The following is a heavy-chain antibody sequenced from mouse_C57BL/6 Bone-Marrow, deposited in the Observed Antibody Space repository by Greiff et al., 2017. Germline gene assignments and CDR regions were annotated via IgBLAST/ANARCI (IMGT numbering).Heavy chain of an antibody. J-gene: IGHJ3*01. CDR3: ARGPLIYYYGSGISWFAY. D-gene: IGHD1-1*01. CDR1: GYTFTSYT. Sequence: QVQLQQSGAELARPGASVKMSCKASGYTFTSYTMHWVKQRPGQGLEWIGYINPSSGYTKYNQKFKDKATLTADKSSSTAYMQLSSLTSEDSAFYYCARGPLIYYYGSGISWFAYWGQGTLVTVAA. V-gene: IGHV1-4*01. CDR2: INPSSGYT.